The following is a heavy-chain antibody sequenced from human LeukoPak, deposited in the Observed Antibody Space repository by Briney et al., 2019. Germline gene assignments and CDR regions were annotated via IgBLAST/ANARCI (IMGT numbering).Heavy chain of an antibody. CDR2: ISGSGSST. CDR1: GFTFSSYG. V-gene: IGHV3-23*01. J-gene: IGHJ5*02. Sequence: GGSLRLSCAASGFTFSSYGMSWVRQAPGKGLEWVSAISGSGSSTYYADSVKGRFTISRDNSKNTLYLQMNSLRAEDTAVYYCAKDIAAARVNWFDPWGQGTLVTVSS. D-gene: IGHD6-13*01. CDR3: AKDIAAARVNWFDP.